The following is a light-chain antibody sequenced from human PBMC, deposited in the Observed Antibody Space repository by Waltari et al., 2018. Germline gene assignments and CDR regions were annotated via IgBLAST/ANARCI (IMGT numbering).Light chain of an antibody. CDR2: WAS. CDR3: QQYYNLPLT. V-gene: IGKV4-1*01. CDR1: QSVLFDSNNKNH. Sequence: DFVMTQSPDSLAVSLGERATINCKSSQSVLFDSNNKNHLAWYQQKPGQPPKALIYWASTRESGVPDRFSGSGSGTEFTLTISSLQAEDVAIYYCQQYYNLPLTFGGGTKVEIK. J-gene: IGKJ4*01.